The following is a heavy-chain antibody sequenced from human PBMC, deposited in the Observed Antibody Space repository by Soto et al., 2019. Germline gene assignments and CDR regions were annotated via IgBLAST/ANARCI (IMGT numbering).Heavy chain of an antibody. V-gene: IGHV1-46*03. D-gene: IGHD3-9*01. CDR2: INPSGGST. Sequence: GASVKVSCKASGYTFTSYYMHWVRQAPGQGLEWMGIINPSGGSTSYAQKFQGRVTMTRDTSTSTVYMELSSLGSEDTAVYYCARDSATLYDIFIVAQNNWFDPWGQGTLVTVS. CDR3: ARDSATLYDIFIVAQNNWFDP. J-gene: IGHJ5*02. CDR1: GYTFTSYY.